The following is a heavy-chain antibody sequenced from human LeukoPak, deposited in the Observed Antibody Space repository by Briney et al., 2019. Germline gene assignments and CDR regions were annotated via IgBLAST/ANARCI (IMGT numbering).Heavy chain of an antibody. J-gene: IGHJ3*02. CDR3: ASLLVGDHDAFDI. D-gene: IGHD3-16*01. CDR1: GGSISSYY. Sequence: SETLSLTCTVSGGSISSYYWSWIRQPPGKGLEWIGYIYYSGSTNYNPSLKSRVTISVDTSKNQFSLKLGSVTAADTAVYYCASLLVGDHDAFDIWGQGTMVTVSS. V-gene: IGHV4-59*08. CDR2: IYYSGST.